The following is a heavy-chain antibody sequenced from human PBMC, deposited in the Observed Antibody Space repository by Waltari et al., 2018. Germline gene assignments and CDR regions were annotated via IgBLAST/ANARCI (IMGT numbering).Heavy chain of an antibody. CDR3: AKGSRGYTNYFFDS. J-gene: IGHJ4*02. CDR2: ISGSGATP. Sequence: EVQLLESAGGLVQPGEALRLPCAASGFSFMGFPMPWVRQAPGEGLECVASISGSGATPFYADSVKGRFTIVRDNSRDTVYLQMNSLRVDDSAVYYCAKGSRGYTNYFFDSWGQGTLVSVSS. V-gene: IGHV3-23*01. CDR1: GFSFMGFP. D-gene: IGHD3-16*02.